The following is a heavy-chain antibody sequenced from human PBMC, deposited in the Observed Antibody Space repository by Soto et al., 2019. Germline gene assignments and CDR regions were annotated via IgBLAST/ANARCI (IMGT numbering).Heavy chain of an antibody. D-gene: IGHD2-2*01. V-gene: IGHV4-4*02. CDR2: IYHSGST. CDR3: ARDQGYCSSTRCYLYFDY. J-gene: IGHJ4*02. Sequence: SETLSLTCAVSGGSISSSNWWSWVRQPPGKGLEWIGEIYHSGSTNYNPSLKSRVTISVHKSKNQFSLKLSSVTAADTAVYYCARDQGYCSSTRCYLYFDYWGQGTLVTVSS. CDR1: GGSISSSNW.